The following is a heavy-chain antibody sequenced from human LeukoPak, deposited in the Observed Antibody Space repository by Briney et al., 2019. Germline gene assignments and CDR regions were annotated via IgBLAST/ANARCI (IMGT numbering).Heavy chain of an antibody. Sequence: SQTLSLTCAISGDSVSSNSAAWYWIRQSPSRGLEWLGRTYYRSKWYNDYAVSVKSRITINPDTSKNQFSLQLSSVTPEDKAVYSCASGGGGDYGDYVYYFDYWGQGTLVTVSS. V-gene: IGHV6-1*01. CDR2: TYYRSKWYN. CDR3: ASGGGGDYGDYVYYFDY. CDR1: GDSVSSNSAA. D-gene: IGHD4-17*01. J-gene: IGHJ4*02.